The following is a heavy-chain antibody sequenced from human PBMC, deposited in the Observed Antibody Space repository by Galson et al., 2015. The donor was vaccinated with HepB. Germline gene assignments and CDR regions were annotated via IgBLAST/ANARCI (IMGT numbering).Heavy chain of an antibody. D-gene: IGHD3-22*01. CDR3: AKPSPYYYDSSGYHYYYGVDV. CDR1: GFTFTTYA. V-gene: IGHV3-23*01. CDR2: ISGSATST. J-gene: IGHJ6*02. Sequence: SLRLSCAASGFTFTTYAMSWVRRAPGKGLEWVSGISGSATSTYYADSVKGRFIISRDNSKNTLYLQMNSLRAEDTAVYYCAKPSPYYYDSSGYHYYYGVDVWGQGTTVTVSS.